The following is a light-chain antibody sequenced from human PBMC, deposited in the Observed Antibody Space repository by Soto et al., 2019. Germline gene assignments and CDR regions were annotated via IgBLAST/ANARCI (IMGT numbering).Light chain of an antibody. CDR3: QQYGDWPLT. Sequence: EIVLTQSPATLSVSPGERATLSCRASQSVGNNFAWYQQKPGQAPRLLIFATSTRATGVPARFSGSGSGTEFTRTNSSLQSTDFAVYYCQQYGDWPLTFGGGAKVEIE. CDR1: QSVGNN. V-gene: IGKV3-15*01. J-gene: IGKJ4*01. CDR2: ATS.